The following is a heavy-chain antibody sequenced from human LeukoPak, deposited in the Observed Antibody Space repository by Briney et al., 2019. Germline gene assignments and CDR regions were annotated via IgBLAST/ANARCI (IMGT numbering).Heavy chain of an antibody. D-gene: IGHD6-13*01. CDR2: ISGSGGST. V-gene: IGHV3-23*01. CDR1: GFTFSRYA. Sequence: GGSLRLSCAASGFTFSRYAMSWARQAPGKGLEWVSAISGSGGSTYYAGSVKGRFTISRDNSKNTLYLQMNSLRAEDTAVYYCAKRDSSSWYSLYFDYWGQGTLVTVSS. J-gene: IGHJ4*02. CDR3: AKRDSSSWYSLYFDY.